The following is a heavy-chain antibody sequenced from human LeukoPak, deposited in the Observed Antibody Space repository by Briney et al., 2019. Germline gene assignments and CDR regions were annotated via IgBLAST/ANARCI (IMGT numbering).Heavy chain of an antibody. J-gene: IGHJ4*02. Sequence: PGGSLRLSCAASGFTFSSYAMSWVRQASGKGLEWVSAISGSGGSTYYADSVKGRFTISRDNSKNTLYLQMNSLRAEDTAVYYCAKVNYYDSSGSPDFDYWGQGTLVTVSS. D-gene: IGHD3-22*01. V-gene: IGHV3-23*01. CDR3: AKVNYYDSSGSPDFDY. CDR1: GFTFSSYA. CDR2: ISGSGGST.